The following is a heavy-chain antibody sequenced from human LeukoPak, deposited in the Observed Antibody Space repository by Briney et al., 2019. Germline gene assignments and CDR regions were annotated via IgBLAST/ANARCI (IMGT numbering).Heavy chain of an antibody. V-gene: IGHV3-23*01. Sequence: GGSLRLSCAASRLTFSSYAMSWVRQAPGRGLEWVSAISESGTGTYYAEAVKGRFTISRDNSKNTLSLQMNSLRAKDTAIYYCAKDIAQGYTYGSIEQDYWGQGTLATVSS. CDR2: ISESGTGT. J-gene: IGHJ4*02. CDR1: RLTFSSYA. CDR3: AKDIAQGYTYGSIEQDY. D-gene: IGHD5-18*01.